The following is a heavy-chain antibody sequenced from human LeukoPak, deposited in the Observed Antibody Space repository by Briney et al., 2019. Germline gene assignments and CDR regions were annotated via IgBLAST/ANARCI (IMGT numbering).Heavy chain of an antibody. CDR3: ARDVGSFHDAFDI. D-gene: IGHD6-13*01. CDR1: GFTFRSYG. V-gene: IGHV3-33*01. Sequence: GGSLRLSCATSGFTFRSYGMHWVRQAPGKGLEWVAIIWHSGSNKYYTDSVKGRFTISRDNSKNTLYLQMSSLRAEDTAVYYCARDVGSFHDAFDISGQGAMVTVSS. CDR2: IWHSGSNK. J-gene: IGHJ3*02.